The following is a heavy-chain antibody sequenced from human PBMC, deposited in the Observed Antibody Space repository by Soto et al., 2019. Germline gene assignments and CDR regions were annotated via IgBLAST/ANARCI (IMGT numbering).Heavy chain of an antibody. V-gene: IGHV4-39*01. Sequence: SEALSLTCTVSGGSISSSSYYWGWIRQPPGKGLEWIGSIYYSGSTYYNPSLKSRVTISVDTPKNQFSLKLSSVTAADTAVYYCARLPYSSSSFYYFDYWGQGTLVTVSS. D-gene: IGHD6-6*01. J-gene: IGHJ4*02. CDR1: GGSISSSSYY. CDR3: ARLPYSSSSFYYFDY. CDR2: IYYSGST.